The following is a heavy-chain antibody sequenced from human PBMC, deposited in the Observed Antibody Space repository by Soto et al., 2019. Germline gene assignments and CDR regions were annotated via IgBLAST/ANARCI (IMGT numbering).Heavy chain of an antibody. CDR2: IYSTEST. D-gene: IGHD3-22*01. CDR1: VGSISSGSYY. Sequence: QVQLQESGPGLVKPSQTLSLTCTVSVGSISSGSYYWTWIRQHPGKGLEWIGYIYSTESTNYNPSLKSRLTISVDMSASQFSLNLSSVTVADTAVDYCARSDSSGKTRYYFDHWGQGTLVTVSS. V-gene: IGHV4-31*03. CDR3: ARSDSSGKTRYYFDH. J-gene: IGHJ4*02.